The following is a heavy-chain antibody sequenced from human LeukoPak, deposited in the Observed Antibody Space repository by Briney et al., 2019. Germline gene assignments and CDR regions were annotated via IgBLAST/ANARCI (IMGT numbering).Heavy chain of an antibody. CDR3: ASILGYWGSPGYFDY. V-gene: IGHV1-18*01. CDR1: GYTFTSYG. J-gene: IGHJ4*02. CDR2: ISAYNGNT. D-gene: IGHD2-15*01. Sequence: ASVKVSCKASGYTFTSYGISWVRQAPGQGLEWMGWISAYNGNTNYAQKLQGRVTMTRDTSISTAYMELSRLRSDDTAVYYCASILGYWGSPGYFDYWGQGTLVTVSS.